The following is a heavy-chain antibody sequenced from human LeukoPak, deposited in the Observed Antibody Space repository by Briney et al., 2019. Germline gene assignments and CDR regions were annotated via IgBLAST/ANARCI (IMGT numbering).Heavy chain of an antibody. CDR3: ARVINLSTFDI. J-gene: IGHJ3*02. D-gene: IGHD5/OR15-5a*01. V-gene: IGHV3-66*01. CDR1: GLTVSTNY. Sequence: GGSLRLSCAASGLTVSTNYMSWVRQAPGKGLEWVSVLHSGGNAYYADSVKGTFTISRDNSKNTLYLQMNNLKGEDTAVYYCARVINLSTFDIWGQGTMVTDSS. CDR2: LHSGGNA.